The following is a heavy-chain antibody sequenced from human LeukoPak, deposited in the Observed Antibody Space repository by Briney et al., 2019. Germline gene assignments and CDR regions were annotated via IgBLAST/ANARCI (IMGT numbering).Heavy chain of an antibody. CDR2: INHSGST. J-gene: IGHJ4*02. CDR3: ARGRGQWLPEFDY. CDR1: GGSFSGYY. V-gene: IGHV4-34*01. Sequence: PSETLSLTCAVYGGSFSGYYWSWIRQPPGKGLEWIGEINHSGSTNYNPSLKSRVTISVDTSKNQFSLKLSSVTAADTAVYYCARGRGQWLPEFDYWGQGTLVTVSS. D-gene: IGHD6-19*01.